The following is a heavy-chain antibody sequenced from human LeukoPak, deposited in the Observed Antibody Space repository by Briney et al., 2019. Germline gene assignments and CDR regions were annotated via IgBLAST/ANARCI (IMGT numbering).Heavy chain of an antibody. CDR1: GGTFSSYA. CDR2: INPNSGGT. V-gene: IGHV1-2*02. J-gene: IGHJ4*02. CDR3: ARAKSSGWHNQYYFDY. D-gene: IGHD6-19*01. Sequence: ASVKVSCKASGGTFSSYAISWVRQAPGQGLEWMGWINPNSGGTNYAQKFQGRVTMTRDTSISTAYMELSRLRSDDTAVYYCARAKSSGWHNQYYFDYWGQGTLVTVSS.